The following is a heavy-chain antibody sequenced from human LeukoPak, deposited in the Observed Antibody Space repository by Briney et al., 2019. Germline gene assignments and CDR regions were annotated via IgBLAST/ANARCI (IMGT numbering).Heavy chain of an antibody. V-gene: IGHV3-7*01. Sequence: GSLRLSCAASGFTFSSYWMSWVRQAPGKGLEWVANIKQYGSEKYYVDSVKGRFTISRDNAKNSLYLQMNSLRAEDTAVYYCARDDGGNWNDLYYYYGMDVWGQGTTVTVSS. D-gene: IGHD1-1*01. CDR2: IKQYGSEK. CDR3: ARDDGGNWNDLYYYYGMDV. J-gene: IGHJ6*02. CDR1: GFTFSSYW.